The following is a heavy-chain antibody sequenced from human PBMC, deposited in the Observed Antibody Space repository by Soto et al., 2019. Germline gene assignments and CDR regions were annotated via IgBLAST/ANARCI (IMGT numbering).Heavy chain of an antibody. D-gene: IGHD1-26*01. CDR3: ARHGEWEPMNPAPFDY. CDR1: GYSFTSYW. CDR2: IYPGDSDT. V-gene: IGHV5-51*01. J-gene: IGHJ4*02. Sequence: PGESLKISCKGSGYSFTSYWIGWVRQMPGKGLEWMGIIYPGDSDTRYSPSFQGQVTISADKSISTAYLQWSSLKASDTAMYYCARHGEWEPMNPAPFDYWGQGTLVTVSS.